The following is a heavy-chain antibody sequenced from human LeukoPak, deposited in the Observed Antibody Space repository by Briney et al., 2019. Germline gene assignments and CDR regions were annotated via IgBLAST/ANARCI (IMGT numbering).Heavy chain of an antibody. D-gene: IGHD4/OR15-4a*01. Sequence: PGGSLRLSXAVSGFTSSNAWMSWLRQAPGKGLEWVGRIKSKTDGGTRDYAAPVKGRFTISRDDSKNTLYLQMNSLKTEDTAVYYCTTFDYAAFLIWGQGTMVTVSS. CDR3: TTFDYAAFLI. J-gene: IGHJ3*02. CDR1: GFTSSNAW. V-gene: IGHV3-15*01. CDR2: IKSKTDGGTR.